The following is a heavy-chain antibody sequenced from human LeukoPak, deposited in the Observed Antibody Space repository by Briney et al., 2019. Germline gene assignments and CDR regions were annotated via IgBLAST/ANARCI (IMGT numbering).Heavy chain of an antibody. CDR3: ARKWKLYDYYGMDV. CDR2: ISAYNGNT. Sequence: ASVTVSCTASGYTFTSYGISWVRQAPGQGLEWMGWISAYNGNTNYAQKLQVRVTMTTDTSTSTAYMELRSLRSDDTAVYYCARKWKLYDYYGMDVWGQGTTVTVSS. J-gene: IGHJ6*02. D-gene: IGHD1-26*01. CDR1: GYTFTSYG. V-gene: IGHV1-18*01.